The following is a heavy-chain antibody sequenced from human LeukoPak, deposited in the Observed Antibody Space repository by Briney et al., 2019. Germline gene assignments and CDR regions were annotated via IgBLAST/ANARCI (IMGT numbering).Heavy chain of an antibody. CDR1: GYTFTSYG. J-gene: IGHJ4*02. D-gene: IGHD2-15*01. CDR3: ARVVLGYCSGGSCYPPSN. Sequence: ASVKVSCKASGYTFTSYGISWVRQAPGQGLEWMGWISAYNANTNYAQKLQGRVTMTTDTSTSTAYMELRSLRSDDTAVYYCARVVLGYCSGGSCYPPSNWGQGTLVTVSS. CDR2: ISAYNANT. V-gene: IGHV1-18*01.